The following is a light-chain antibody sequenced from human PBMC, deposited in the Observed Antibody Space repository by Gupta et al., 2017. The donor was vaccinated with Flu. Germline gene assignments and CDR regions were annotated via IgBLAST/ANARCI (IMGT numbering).Light chain of an antibody. V-gene: IGLV1-44*01. CDR2: SNF. CDR1: SYTIGTNI. CDR3: AAWDDSVNGWV. J-gene: IGLJ3*02. Sequence: QSLLTLPPSASGTAAQRVTISCSGESYTIGTNIVNWYQQFPGTAPKLLIYSNFERPSGVPGRFSGSKSGTSASLAISGLQSEDEAEYFCAAWDDSVNGWVFGGGTKVTVL.